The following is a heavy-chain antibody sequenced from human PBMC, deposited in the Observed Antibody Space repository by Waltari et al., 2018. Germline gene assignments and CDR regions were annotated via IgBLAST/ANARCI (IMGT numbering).Heavy chain of an antibody. D-gene: IGHD2-2*01. Sequence: QVQLQQWGAGPLKPSETLSLTCAVYGGSFSGYYWSWIRQPPGKGLEWIGEINHSGSTNYNPSLKSRVTISVDTSKNQFSLKLSSVTAADTAVYYCARYARRTYNWFDPWGQGTLVTVSS. CDR3: ARYARRTYNWFDP. V-gene: IGHV4-34*01. CDR1: GGSFSGYY. CDR2: INHSGST. J-gene: IGHJ5*02.